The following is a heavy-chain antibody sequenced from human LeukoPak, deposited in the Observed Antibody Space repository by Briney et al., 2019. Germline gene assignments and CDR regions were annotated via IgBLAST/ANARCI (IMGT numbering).Heavy chain of an antibody. CDR3: AFYYCGAACYYLLH. Sequence: SETLSLTCTVSGASISPYYWSWIRQPPGKGLEWIGFIHNGGRTNFNPAPESRVTMSMDTSKNQFFLKLTSLTAADTAVYYCAFYYCGAACYYLLHWGPGTLVTVSS. J-gene: IGHJ1*01. CDR2: IHNGGRT. D-gene: IGHD2-21*02. V-gene: IGHV4-59*08. CDR1: GASISPYY.